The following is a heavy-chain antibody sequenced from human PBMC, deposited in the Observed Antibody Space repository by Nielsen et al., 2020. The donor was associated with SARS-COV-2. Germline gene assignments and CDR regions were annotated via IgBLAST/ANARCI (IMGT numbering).Heavy chain of an antibody. CDR1: GFTFDDYA. Sequence: GGSLRLSCAASGFTFDDYAMHWVRQAPGKGLEWVSGISWNSGSIGYADSVKGRFTISRDNAKNSLYLQMNSLRAEDTALYYCAKESSAGYYYDSSGLDYWGQGTLVTVSS. V-gene: IGHV3-9*01. D-gene: IGHD3-22*01. J-gene: IGHJ4*02. CDR3: AKESSAGYYYDSSGLDY. CDR2: ISWNSGSI.